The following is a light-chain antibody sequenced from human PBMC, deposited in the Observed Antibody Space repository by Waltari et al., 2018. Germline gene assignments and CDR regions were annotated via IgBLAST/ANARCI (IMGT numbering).Light chain of an antibody. J-gene: IGLJ1*01. CDR1: SSDVGGYNY. CDR3: SSYTSSSTPYV. V-gene: IGLV2-14*01. CDR2: EVS. Sequence: QSALTQPASLAESPGPSITISCTGTSSDVGGYNYVSWYQHHPGKAPKLMIYEVSNRPSGFSNRFSGSKSGNTASLTISGLQAEDEADYYCSSYTSSSTPYVFGTGTKVTVL.